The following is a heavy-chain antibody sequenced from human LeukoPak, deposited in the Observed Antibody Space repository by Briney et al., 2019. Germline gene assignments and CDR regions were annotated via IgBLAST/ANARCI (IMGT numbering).Heavy chain of an antibody. CDR3: ARDQGLTAPPPYGLDV. Sequence: SVKVSCKTSGGTFSSSAITWVRQAPGQGLEWMGRIIPVLNITRYTQKFQGRVTITADTSTRTVYMKLSSLRSEETSVFYCARDQGLTAPPPYGLDVWGQGTTVIVSS. V-gene: IGHV1-69*04. J-gene: IGHJ6*02. CDR1: GGTFSSSA. D-gene: IGHD5-18*01. CDR2: IIPVLNIT.